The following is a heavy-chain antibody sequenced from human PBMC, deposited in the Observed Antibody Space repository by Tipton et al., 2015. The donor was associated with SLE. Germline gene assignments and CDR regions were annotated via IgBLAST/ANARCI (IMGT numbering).Heavy chain of an antibody. Sequence: TLSLTRAVYGGSFSGYYWSWIRQPPGKGLEWIGEINHSGSTNYNPSLKSRVTISVDTSKNQFSLKLSSVTAADTAVYYCAREWELHGGWFDPWGQGTLVTVSS. J-gene: IGHJ5*02. D-gene: IGHD1-26*01. CDR1: GGSFSGYY. CDR3: AREWELHGGWFDP. CDR2: INHSGST. V-gene: IGHV4-34*01.